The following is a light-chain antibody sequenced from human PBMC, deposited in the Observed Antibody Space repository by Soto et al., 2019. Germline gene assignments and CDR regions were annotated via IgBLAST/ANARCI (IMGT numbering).Light chain of an antibody. CDR1: QTVRTNY. Sequence: EIVLTQSPGTLSLSPGERATLSCRACQTVRTNYLAWFQHKPGQAPRLLIYGASSRATGIPDRFSGSGSGTDFTLTINRLEPEDFAVYFCQQYSDSPLTFGGGTKVEI. V-gene: IGKV3-20*01. J-gene: IGKJ4*01. CDR3: QQYSDSPLT. CDR2: GAS.